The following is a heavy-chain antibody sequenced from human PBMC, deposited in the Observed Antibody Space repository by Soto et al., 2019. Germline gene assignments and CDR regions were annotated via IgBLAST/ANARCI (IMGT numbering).Heavy chain of an antibody. D-gene: IGHD6-25*01. Sequence: EVHLLESGGGLVQRGGSLRLSCVASGFTFNNYAMNWVRQAPGKGLEWVSNIGGRGGNTFYADAMRGRFTISRDNSKNTVYLQMNHLRVDDSATYYCANPSAYVDFAGSFDSWGKGTLVTVSP. V-gene: IGHV3-23*01. J-gene: IGHJ4*02. CDR1: GFTFNNYA. CDR2: IGGRGGNT. CDR3: ANPSAYVDFAGSFDS.